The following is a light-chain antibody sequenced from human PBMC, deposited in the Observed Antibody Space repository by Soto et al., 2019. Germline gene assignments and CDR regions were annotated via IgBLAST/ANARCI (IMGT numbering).Light chain of an antibody. V-gene: IGLV3-1*01. CDR2: QDS. CDR1: KLGDKY. CDR3: FSFTTTSTHV. J-gene: IGLJ1*01. Sequence: SYELTQPPSVSVSPGQTASITCSGDKLGDKYACWYQQKPGQSPVLVIYQDSKRPSGIPERFSGSKSGNTAYLTISGLQVEDEAEYFCFSFTTTSTHVFGTGTNLTVL.